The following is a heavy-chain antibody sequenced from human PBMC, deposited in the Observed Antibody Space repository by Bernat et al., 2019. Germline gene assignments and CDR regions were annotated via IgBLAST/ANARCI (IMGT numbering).Heavy chain of an antibody. J-gene: IGHJ5*01. V-gene: IGHV4-34*02. Sequence: QVQLQQWGAGLLKPSETLSLTCAVYGGSFSDYYWSWIRQPPGKGLEWIGEINHSGSANYNPSLKSRVTISVDTSKNQFSLRLTSVTAADTAVYHCARGGGVVIASPSNWFDPWGQGTLVTVSS. D-gene: IGHD2-21*01. CDR1: GGSFSDYY. CDR3: ARGGGVVIASPSNWFDP. CDR2: INHSGSA.